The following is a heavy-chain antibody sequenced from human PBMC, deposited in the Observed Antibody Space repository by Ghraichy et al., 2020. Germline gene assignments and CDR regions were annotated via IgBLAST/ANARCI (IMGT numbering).Heavy chain of an antibody. Sequence: GESLNISCKGSGYSFTSYWIGWVRQMPGKGLEWMGIIYPGDSDTRYSPSFQGQVTISADKSISTAYLQWSSLKASDTAMYYCARLPRRELLRRRSGDYWGQGTLVTVSS. CDR1: GYSFTSYW. CDR2: IYPGDSDT. D-gene: IGHD1-26*01. J-gene: IGHJ4*02. CDR3: ARLPRRELLRRRSGDY. V-gene: IGHV5-51*01.